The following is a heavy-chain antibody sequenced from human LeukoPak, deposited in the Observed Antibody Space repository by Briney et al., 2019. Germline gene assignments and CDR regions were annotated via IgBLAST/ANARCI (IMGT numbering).Heavy chain of an antibody. CDR1: GVSISSYY. CDR3: ARDPNFSAFDI. Sequence: WETLSLTCTVSGVSISSYYWSWIRQHAGKGLEWIGRIYTSGSTNYNPSLKSRVTVSVDKSKNQFSLKLSSVTAADTAVYYCARDPNFSAFDIWGQGTMVTVSS. J-gene: IGHJ3*02. V-gene: IGHV4-4*07. CDR2: IYTSGST.